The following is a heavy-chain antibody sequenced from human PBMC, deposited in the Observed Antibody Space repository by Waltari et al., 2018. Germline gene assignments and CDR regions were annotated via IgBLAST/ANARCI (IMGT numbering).Heavy chain of an antibody. CDR2: IYYSGST. CDR1: GGSISSSSYY. J-gene: IGHJ6*02. CDR3: ARESGDPPGYGMDV. D-gene: IGHD2-21*01. V-gene: IGHV4-39*07. Sequence: QLQLQESGPGLVKPSETLSLTCTVSGGSISSSSYYWGWLRQPPGKGLEWIGSIYYSGSTYYNPSLKSRVTISVDTSKNQFSLKLSSVTAADTAVYYCARESGDPPGYGMDVWGQGTTVTVSS.